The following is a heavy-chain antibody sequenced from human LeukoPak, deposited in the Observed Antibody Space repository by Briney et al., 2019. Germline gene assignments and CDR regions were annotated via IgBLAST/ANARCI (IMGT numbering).Heavy chain of an antibody. CDR3: ARDLRVAGTGDY. J-gene: IGHJ4*02. CDR1: GFTFSNYA. D-gene: IGHD6-19*01. Sequence: GRSLRLSCAASGFTFSNYAMYWVRQAPGKGLEWVSVIYSGGSTYYADSVKGRFTISRDNSKNTLYLQMNSLRAEDTAVYYCARDLRVAGTGDYWGQGTLVTVSS. CDR2: IYSGGST. V-gene: IGHV3-53*01.